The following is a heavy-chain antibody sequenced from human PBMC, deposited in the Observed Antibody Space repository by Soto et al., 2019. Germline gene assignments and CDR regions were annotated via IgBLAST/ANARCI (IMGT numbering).Heavy chain of an antibody. CDR3: AKNQERELPRVIDF. J-gene: IGHJ4*02. D-gene: IGHD1-7*01. V-gene: IGHV3-23*01. CDR1: GLTFSNYA. CDR2: MSGSSSTT. Sequence: GGSLRLSCATSGLTFSNYAMSWVRQAPGGGLEWVSSMSGSSSTTYYADSVRGRFTISRDRSKNTLYLQMSSLRAEGTALYYCAKNQERELPRVIDFWGQGTLVTVSS.